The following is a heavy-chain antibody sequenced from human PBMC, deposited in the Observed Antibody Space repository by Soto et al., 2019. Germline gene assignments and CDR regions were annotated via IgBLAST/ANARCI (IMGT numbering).Heavy chain of an antibody. CDR2: ISSSSSYI. CDR1: GFTFSIYS. D-gene: IGHD1-1*01. Sequence: GGSLRLSCAASGFTFSIYSMNWVRQAPGKGLEWVSSISSSSSYIYYADSVKGRFTISRDNAKNSLYLQMNTLRAEDTAVYYCARSPGRDGYINFDYWGQGTLVTVSS. V-gene: IGHV3-21*01. CDR3: ARSPGRDGYINFDY. J-gene: IGHJ4*02.